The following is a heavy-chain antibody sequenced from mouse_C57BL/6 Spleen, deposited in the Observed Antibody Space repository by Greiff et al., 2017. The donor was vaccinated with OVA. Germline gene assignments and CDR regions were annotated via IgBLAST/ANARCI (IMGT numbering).Heavy chain of an antibody. CDR1: GYTFTSYW. CDR2: IDPSDSYT. Sequence: QVQLQQSGAELVRPGTSVKLSCKASGYTFTSYWMHWVKQRPGQGLEWIGVIDPSDSYTNYNQKFKGKATLTVDTSSSTAYMQLSSLTSEDSAVYYCAAGNLLRYQLGFDYWGQGTTLTVSS. V-gene: IGHV1-59*01. D-gene: IGHD1-1*01. CDR3: AAGNLLRYQLGFDY. J-gene: IGHJ2*01.